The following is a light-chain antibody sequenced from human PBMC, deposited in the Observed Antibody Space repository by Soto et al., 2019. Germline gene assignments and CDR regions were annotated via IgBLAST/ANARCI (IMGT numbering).Light chain of an antibody. CDR1: QSVSSSY. Sequence: EIGLSQSPGTLSLSTGERATLSCRASQSVSSSYLVWHQQKPGQAPRLLIYAASRRATGIPDRFSGSGSGTDFTLTISRLEPEDFAVYYCQQYGSSPWTFAQGTKVDIK. V-gene: IGKV3-20*01. J-gene: IGKJ1*01. CDR2: AAS. CDR3: QQYGSSPWT.